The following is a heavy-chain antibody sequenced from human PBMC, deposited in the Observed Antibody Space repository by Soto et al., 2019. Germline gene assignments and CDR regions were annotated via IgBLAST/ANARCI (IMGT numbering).Heavy chain of an antibody. Sequence: GSLRLSCAVSGLTFSSYAMMWVRQAPGKGLEWVSTVSTSGGHTYYVDSVKGRFTISRDNSRNTLYLQMNSLRVEETAVYYCAKDFTSDWTTSYWGQGTLVTVSS. CDR1: GLTFSSYA. CDR3: AKDFTSDWTTSY. J-gene: IGHJ4*02. CDR2: VSTSGGHT. V-gene: IGHV3-23*01. D-gene: IGHD2-2*01.